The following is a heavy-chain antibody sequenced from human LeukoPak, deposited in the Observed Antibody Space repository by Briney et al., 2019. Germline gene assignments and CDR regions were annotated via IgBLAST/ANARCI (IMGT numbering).Heavy chain of an antibody. D-gene: IGHD3-10*02. J-gene: IGHJ6*04. CDR3: AELGITMIGGV. CDR1: GFTFSSYA. CDR2: ISGSGGST. V-gene: IGHV3-23*01. Sequence: TGGSLRLSCAASGFTFSSYAMSWVRQAPGKGLEWVSLISGSGGSTYYADSVKGRFTISRDNAKNSLYLQMNSLRAEDTAGYYCAELGITMIGGVWGKGTTVTISS.